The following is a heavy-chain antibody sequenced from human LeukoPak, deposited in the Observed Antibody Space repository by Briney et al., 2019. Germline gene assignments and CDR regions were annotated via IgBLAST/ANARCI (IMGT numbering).Heavy chain of an antibody. V-gene: IGHV3-48*02. CDR3: ARQHTARFAY. CDR1: GFTFGAYG. CDR2: IGSSSTNI. Sequence: GGSLRLSCAASGFTFGAYGMNWVRQAPGKGLEWVSYIGSSSTNIYYADSVEGRFTVSRDNGKNSLYLQMNSLRDEDTAIYYCARQHTARFAYWGQGTLVTVSS. J-gene: IGHJ4*02. D-gene: IGHD5-18*01.